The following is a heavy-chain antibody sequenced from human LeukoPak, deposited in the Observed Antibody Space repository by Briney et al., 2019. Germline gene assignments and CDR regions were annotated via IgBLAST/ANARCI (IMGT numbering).Heavy chain of an antibody. V-gene: IGHV1-18*01. CDR1: GYTFTSYG. J-gene: IGHJ4*02. D-gene: IGHD3-10*01. CDR2: ISAYNGNT. Sequence: ASVKVSCKASGYTFTSYGIIWVRQAPGQGLEWMGWISAYNGNTNYAQKLQGRVTMTTDTSTSTAYMEQRSLRSDDTAVYYCARLASVGYYGSGSHDYWGQGTLVTVSS. CDR3: ARLASVGYYGSGSHDY.